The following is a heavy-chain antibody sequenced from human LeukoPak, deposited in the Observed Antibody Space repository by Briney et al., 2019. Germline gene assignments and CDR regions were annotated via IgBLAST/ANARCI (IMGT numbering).Heavy chain of an antibody. J-gene: IGHJ2*01. CDR1: GFTFSSYD. CDR3: ARVQGLDFRWYCDL. D-gene: IGHD2/OR15-2a*01. CDR2: TGTAGDT. V-gene: IGHV3-13*01. Sequence: GGSLRLSCAASGFTFSSYDMHWVRQATGKGLEWVSATGTAGDTYYPGSVKGRFTISRENAKNSLYLQMNSLRAGDTAVYYCARVQGLDFRWYCDLWGRGTLVTVSS.